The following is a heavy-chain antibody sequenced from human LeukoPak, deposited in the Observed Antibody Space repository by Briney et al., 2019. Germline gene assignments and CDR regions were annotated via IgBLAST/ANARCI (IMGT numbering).Heavy chain of an antibody. CDR2: IYYSGST. Sequence: SETLSLTCTVSGGSISSYYWSWIRQPPGKGLEWIGYIYYSGSTNYNPSLKSRVTISVDTSKNQFSLKLSSVTAADTAVYYCARAVGASSSPFDYWGQGTLVTVSS. D-gene: IGHD1-26*01. CDR1: GGSISSYY. V-gene: IGHV4-59*01. J-gene: IGHJ4*02. CDR3: ARAVGASSSPFDY.